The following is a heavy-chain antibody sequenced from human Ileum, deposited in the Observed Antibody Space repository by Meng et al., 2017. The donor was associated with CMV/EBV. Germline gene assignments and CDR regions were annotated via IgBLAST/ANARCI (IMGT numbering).Heavy chain of an antibody. V-gene: IGHV3-21*01. Sequence: GGSLRLSCVASGYNFGGYSMNWVRQRPGKGLEWVSSINSNSHYIYYADSVEGRFTISRDNAKNSLYLQMQSLSVEDTAVYYCARDNDFTNSYWGQGTLVTVSS. CDR1: GYNFGGYS. D-gene: IGHD4-11*01. CDR2: INSNSHYI. J-gene: IGHJ4*02. CDR3: ARDNDFTNSY.